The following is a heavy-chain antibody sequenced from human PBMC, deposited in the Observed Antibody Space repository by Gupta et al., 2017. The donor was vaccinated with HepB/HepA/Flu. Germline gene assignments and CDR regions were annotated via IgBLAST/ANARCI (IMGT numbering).Heavy chain of an antibody. Sequence: EVQLVESGGGLVKPGGSLRLSCAASGFTFSRYTMNWCRQAPGKGLEWVSSISSSSSYIYYADSVKGRFTISRDNAKNSLYLQMNSLRAEDTAVYYCARDPSRVVIGGMDVWGQGTTVTVSS. CDR2: ISSSSSYI. CDR1: GFTFSRYT. D-gene: IGHD3-3*01. CDR3: ARDPSRVVIGGMDV. J-gene: IGHJ6*02. V-gene: IGHV3-21*01.